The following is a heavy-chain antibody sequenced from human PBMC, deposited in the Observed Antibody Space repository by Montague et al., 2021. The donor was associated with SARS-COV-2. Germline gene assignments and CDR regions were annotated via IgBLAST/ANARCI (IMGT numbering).Heavy chain of an antibody. CDR3: ARHTRGWQPFDL. J-gene: IGHJ4*02. D-gene: IGHD6-19*01. CDR1: GGSIRSYY. CDR2: IYSSGST. V-gene: IGHV4-59*01. Sequence: SETLSLTCTVSGGSIRSYYWSWIRQPPGKGLEWIGEIYSSGSTNYNPSLKSRVTISMDTSKSQFSLKLTSVTAADTAVYYCARHTRGWQPFDLWGQGTLVTVSS.